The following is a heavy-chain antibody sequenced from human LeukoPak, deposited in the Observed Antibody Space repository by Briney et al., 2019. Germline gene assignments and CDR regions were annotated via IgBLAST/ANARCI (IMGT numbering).Heavy chain of an antibody. CDR3: ARVCSSGRCLDY. CDR2: INHSGST. D-gene: IGHD2-15*01. Sequence: SETLSLTCTVPGYSISSGYYWSWMRQPPGKGLEWIGSINHSGSTYYNPSLKSRVTVSVDTSKNQVSLRLSSVTAADTAVYYCARVCSSGRCLDYWGQGNLVTVSS. CDR1: GYSISSGYY. J-gene: IGHJ4*02. V-gene: IGHV4-38-2*02.